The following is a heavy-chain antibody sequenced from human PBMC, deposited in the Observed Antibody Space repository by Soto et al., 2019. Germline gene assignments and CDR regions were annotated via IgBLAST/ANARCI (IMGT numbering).Heavy chain of an antibody. Sequence: EVQLVESGGGLVQPGRSLRLSCAASGFTFDDYAMHWVRQTPGKGLEWVSGISWNSGSIGYADSVKGRFTISRDNAKNSLYLQMNSLRAEDTAFYYCAKDPYCSTTACYPNYFDSWGQGTLVTVSS. CDR1: GFTFDDYA. CDR2: ISWNSGSI. V-gene: IGHV3-9*01. D-gene: IGHD2-2*01. CDR3: AKDPYCSTTACYPNYFDS. J-gene: IGHJ4*02.